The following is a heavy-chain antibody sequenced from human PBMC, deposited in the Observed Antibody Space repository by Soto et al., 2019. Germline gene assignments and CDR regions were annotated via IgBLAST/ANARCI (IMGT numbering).Heavy chain of an antibody. V-gene: IGHV1-18*01. J-gene: IGHJ3*02. Sequence: ASVKVSCKTSGYTFTSYGITWVRQAPGQGLEWMGWITTDKGNTSYAQKFQGRVTMTRDTSTSTAYMEPSRLRSDDPAVYYCASHGGITMIEGGGLLSAFDIWGQGTMVTVSS. CDR3: ASHGGITMIEGGGLLSAFDI. D-gene: IGHD3-22*01. CDR1: GYTFTSYG. CDR2: ITTDKGNT.